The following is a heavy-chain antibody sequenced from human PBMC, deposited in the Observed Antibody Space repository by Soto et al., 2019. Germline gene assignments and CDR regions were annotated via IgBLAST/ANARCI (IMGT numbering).Heavy chain of an antibody. V-gene: IGHV1-46*01. CDR3: ARGENCSGGTCYAEYFHR. Sequence: ASVKVSCKASGYLFTAYSMHWVRLAPGQGLEWMGVVNPSGGSTKYAQNFQGRVTMTRDTSTTTIYMELSSLRSDETAIYYCARGENCSGGTCYAEYFHRWGQGTLVTVSS. CDR2: VNPSGGST. D-gene: IGHD2-15*01. CDR1: GYLFTAYS. J-gene: IGHJ1*01.